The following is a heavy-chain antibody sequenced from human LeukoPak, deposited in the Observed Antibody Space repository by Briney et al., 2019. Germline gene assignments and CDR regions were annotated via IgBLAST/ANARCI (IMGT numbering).Heavy chain of an antibody. CDR3: TGSFGELSFFDH. J-gene: IGHJ4*02. V-gene: IGHV3-21*03. D-gene: IGHD3-10*01. CDR2: ITSSSSYI. CDR1: GFTFSSYS. Sequence: GGSLRLSCAASGFTFSSYSMNWVRQAPGKGLEWVSSITSSSSYIYYADSVKGRFTISRDNAKNSLYLQMNSLKTEDTAVYFCTGSFGELSFFDHWGQGTLVTVSS.